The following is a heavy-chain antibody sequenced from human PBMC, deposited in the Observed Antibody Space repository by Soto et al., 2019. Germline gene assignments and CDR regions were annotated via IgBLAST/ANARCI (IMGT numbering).Heavy chain of an antibody. Sequence: QITLKESGPTLVKPTQTLTLTCSFSGFSLSTSGVGVGWIRQPPGKALEWLAYIYWDNDKRYRPSLKSRLTITKDTSKNPVVLTMANVDPVDTATYYCAHSRVSGWFDYWGQGTLVTVSS. CDR3: AHSRVSGWFDY. CDR1: GFSLSTSGVG. J-gene: IGHJ4*02. V-gene: IGHV2-5*02. CDR2: IYWDNDK.